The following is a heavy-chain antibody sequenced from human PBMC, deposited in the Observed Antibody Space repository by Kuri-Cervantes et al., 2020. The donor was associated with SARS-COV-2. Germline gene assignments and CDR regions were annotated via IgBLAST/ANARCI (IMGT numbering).Heavy chain of an antibody. D-gene: IGHD6-13*01. CDR1: GFSFSGYA. CDR3: AKVILNSDSSTLGRFDF. J-gene: IGHJ4*02. V-gene: IGHV3-23*01. Sequence: GESLKISCAASGFSFSGYAMSWVRQAPGKGLERVSAISAGGDTVLYADSVRGRFTISRDNSKNTLYLQTNSLRAEDTAIYYGAKVILNSDSSTLGRFDFWGLGTLVTVSS. CDR2: ISAGGDTV.